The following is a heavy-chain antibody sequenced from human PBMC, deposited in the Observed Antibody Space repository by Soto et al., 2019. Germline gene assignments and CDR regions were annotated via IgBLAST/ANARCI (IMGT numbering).Heavy chain of an antibody. CDR3: ARGYGSGSFYYYYGMDV. Sequence: SETLSLTCAVSCGSISSGGYSWSWIRQPPGKGLEWIGYIYHSGSTYYNPSFKSRVTISVDRSKNQFSLKLSSVTAADTAVYYCARGYGSGSFYYYYGMDVWGQGTTVTVSS. CDR1: CGSISSGGYS. J-gene: IGHJ6*02. D-gene: IGHD3-10*01. CDR2: IYHSGST. V-gene: IGHV4-30-2*01.